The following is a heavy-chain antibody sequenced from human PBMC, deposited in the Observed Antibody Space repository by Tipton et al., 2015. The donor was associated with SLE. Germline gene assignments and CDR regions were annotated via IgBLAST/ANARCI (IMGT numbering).Heavy chain of an antibody. CDR2: IYYNGST. V-gene: IGHV4-59*01. D-gene: IGHD6-6*01. J-gene: IGHJ6*02. CDR3: ARDRVYSSSIGYYGLDV. Sequence: TLSLTCSVSGGSISSYQWSWIRQPPGKGLEWIGDIYYNGSTKCNPSLKSRVIISVDTSKNQFSLNLTSVTAADTAVYYCARDRVYSSSIGYYGLDVWGQGTMVTVSS. CDR1: GGSISSYQ.